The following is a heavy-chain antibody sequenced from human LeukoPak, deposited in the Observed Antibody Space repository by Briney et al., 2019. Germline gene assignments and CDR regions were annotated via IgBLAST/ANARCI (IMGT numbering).Heavy chain of an antibody. CDR3: ARAGGYCSGGSCLLYYYYGMDV. CDR1: GFTFSSYA. V-gene: IGHV3-30*04. D-gene: IGHD2-15*01. CDR2: ISYDGSNK. Sequence: GGSLRLSCAASGFTFSSYAMHWVRQAPGKGLEWVAVISYDGSNKYYADSVKGRFTISRDNSKNTLYLQMNSLRAEDTAVYYCARAGGYCSGGSCLLYYYYGMDVWGQGTTVTVSS. J-gene: IGHJ6*02.